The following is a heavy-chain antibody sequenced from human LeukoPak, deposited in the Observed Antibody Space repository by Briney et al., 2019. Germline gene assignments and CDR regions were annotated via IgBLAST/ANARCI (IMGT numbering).Heavy chain of an antibody. J-gene: IGHJ4*02. D-gene: IGHD1-26*01. CDR2: IYYSGNT. CDR1: GGSISSGSYY. V-gene: IGHV4-31*03. Sequence: SQTLSLACTVSGGSISSGSYYWSWIRQHPGKDLEWIGNIYYSGNTYYNPSLKSRVTISVDTSKNQFSLKLNSVTAADTAVYYCAREWEYGLDYWGQGTLVTVSS. CDR3: AREWEYGLDY.